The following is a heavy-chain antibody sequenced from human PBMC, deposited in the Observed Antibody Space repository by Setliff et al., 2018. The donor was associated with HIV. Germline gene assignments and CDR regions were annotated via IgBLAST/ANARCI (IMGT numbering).Heavy chain of an antibody. Sequence: ASVKVSCKASGYTFTSYGISWVRQAPGQGLEWMGWISAYNGHTNYAQKFQGRVTMTTETSTSTAYMELKSLRSDDTSVYYCSRWLRKDPGYSSSWPLGYWGQGTLVTVSS. J-gene: IGHJ4*02. V-gene: IGHV1-18*01. D-gene: IGHD6-13*01. CDR3: SRWLRKDPGYSSSWPLGY. CDR1: GYTFTSYG. CDR2: ISAYNGHT.